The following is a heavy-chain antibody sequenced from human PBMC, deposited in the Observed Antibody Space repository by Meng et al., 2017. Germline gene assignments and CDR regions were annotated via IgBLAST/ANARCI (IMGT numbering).Heavy chain of an antibody. D-gene: IGHD4-17*01. J-gene: IGHJ4*02. CDR2: IWYDGSNK. CDR3: ARTGGTNDYGDPSGWLQLYSLYY. Sequence: GGSLRLSCAASGFTFSSYGMHWVRQAPGKGLEWVAVIWYDGSNKYYADSVKGRFTISRDNSKNTLYLQMNSLRAEDTAVYYCARTGGTNDYGDPSGWLQLYSLYYWGQGTLVTVSS. V-gene: IGHV3-33*01. CDR1: GFTFSSYG.